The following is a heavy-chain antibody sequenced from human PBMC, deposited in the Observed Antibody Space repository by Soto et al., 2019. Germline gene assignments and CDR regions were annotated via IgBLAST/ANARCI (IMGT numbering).Heavy chain of an antibody. V-gene: IGHV1-69*06. CDR1: GGTFSKFV. D-gene: IGHD2-15*01. CDR2: IIPLFGTT. J-gene: IGHJ4*02. Sequence: QVQLVQSGAEVKKPGSSVKVSCRASGGTFSKFVVSGVRQAPGQGLEWMGGIIPLFGTTNYAQKFQGSVTITADKSATTAYMELSRLRSDDTAVYYCASRAGVAGPATYISPGYYFDCWGQGTLVTVSS. CDR3: ASRAGVAGPATYISPGYYFDC.